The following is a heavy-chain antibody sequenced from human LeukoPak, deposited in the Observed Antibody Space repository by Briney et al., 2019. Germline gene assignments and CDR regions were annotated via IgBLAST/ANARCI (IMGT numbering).Heavy chain of an antibody. CDR2: IYYSVDT. J-gene: IGHJ4*02. CDR3: ARRRYYDSSGYNPTYYFDY. V-gene: IGHV4-59*01. Sequence: SETLSLTCAVSGDSIIGSYWSWLRQAPGKGREWIGYIYYSVDTDYNPSLKSRVTISVDMSKKQISLRLTSVTAADTAVYYCARRRYYDSSGYNPTYYFDYWGQGILVTVSS. CDR1: GDSIIGSY. D-gene: IGHD3-22*01.